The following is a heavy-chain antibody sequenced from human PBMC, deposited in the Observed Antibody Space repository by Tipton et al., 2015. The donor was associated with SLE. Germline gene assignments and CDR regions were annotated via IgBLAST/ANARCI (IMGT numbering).Heavy chain of an antibody. Sequence: TLSLTCSVSGGSISTYYWSWIRQSPGKGLEWIGYIYYGVSTLYNASLKSRVTISVDSSKSQFSLRLRSVTAADTAVYYCARDEYRYDTTGYHLLGHFDFWGQGTLVTVSS. V-gene: IGHV4-59*13. CDR3: ARDEYRYDTTGYHLLGHFDF. D-gene: IGHD3-22*01. CDR2: IYYGVST. J-gene: IGHJ4*02. CDR1: GGSISTYY.